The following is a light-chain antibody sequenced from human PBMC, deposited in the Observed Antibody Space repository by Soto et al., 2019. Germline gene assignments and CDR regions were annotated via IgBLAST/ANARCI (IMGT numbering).Light chain of an antibody. J-gene: IGLJ2*01. CDR2: DFS. CDR1: SSDVGTYNY. CDR3: SSYTGSSTSLI. Sequence: QLVLTQPASVSGSPGQSITISCTGTSSDVGTYNYVSWYQQHPGKAPKVMIYDFSNRPSGVSNRFSGSKSGNTASLTISGLQAEDEADYYCSSYTGSSTSLIFGGGTKLTVL. V-gene: IGLV2-14*03.